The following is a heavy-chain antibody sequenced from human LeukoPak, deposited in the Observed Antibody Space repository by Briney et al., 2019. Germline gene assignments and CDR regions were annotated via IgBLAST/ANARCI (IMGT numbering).Heavy chain of an antibody. CDR3: AKDRCSNGVGCYYYYMDV. CDR2: IQYDGSNE. J-gene: IGHJ6*03. D-gene: IGHD2-8*01. CDR1: GFTFSSYG. Sequence: LSLTCAASGFTFSSYGMSWVRQAPGKGLEWVAYIQYDGSNEQYADSVKGRFSISRDSSKNILYLQMNSLRAEDTAVYYCAKDRCSNGVGCYYYYMDVWGKGTTVTISS. V-gene: IGHV3-30*02.